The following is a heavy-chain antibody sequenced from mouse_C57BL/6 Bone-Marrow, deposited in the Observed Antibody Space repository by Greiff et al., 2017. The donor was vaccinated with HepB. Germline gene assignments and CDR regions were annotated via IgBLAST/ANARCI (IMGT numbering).Heavy chain of an antibody. CDR3: TRDLYYSNRFAY. V-gene: IGHV5-9-1*02. Sequence: EVQRVESGEGLVKPGGSLKLSCAASGFTFSSYAMSWVRQTPEKRLEWVSYISSGGDYIYYADTVKGRFTISRDNARNTLYLQMSSLKSEDTAMYYCTRDLYYSNRFAYWGQGTLVTVSA. J-gene: IGHJ3*01. CDR2: ISSGGDYI. D-gene: IGHD2-5*01. CDR1: GFTFSSYA.